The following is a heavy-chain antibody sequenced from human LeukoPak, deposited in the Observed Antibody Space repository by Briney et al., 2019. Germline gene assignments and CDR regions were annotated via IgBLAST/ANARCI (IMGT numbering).Heavy chain of an antibody. CDR3: ATAVDVPPGDDAFDI. Sequence: ASVKVSCKASGYTFTSYGISWVRQAPGQGLEWMGWISAYNGNTNYAQKLQGRVTMTTDTSTSTAYMELSSLRSEDTAVYYCATAVDVPPGDDAFDIWGQGTMVTVSS. D-gene: IGHD1-14*01. CDR1: GYTFTSYG. J-gene: IGHJ3*02. V-gene: IGHV1-18*01. CDR2: ISAYNGNT.